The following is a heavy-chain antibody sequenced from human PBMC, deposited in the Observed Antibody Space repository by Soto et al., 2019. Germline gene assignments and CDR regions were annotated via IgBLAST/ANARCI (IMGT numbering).Heavy chain of an antibody. CDR1: GYTFTSFG. CDR3: ATRSPAFDY. Sequence: QVQLVQSGPEVKKPGASVKVSCKTSGYTFTSFGISSVRQAPGQGLEWMGWITTDKGKTNYAQKFQGRVTMTTDTSTSTAYMDLRSLRSDDTAVYYCATRSPAFDYWGQGTLVTVSS. J-gene: IGHJ4*02. CDR2: ITTDKGKT. V-gene: IGHV1-18*01.